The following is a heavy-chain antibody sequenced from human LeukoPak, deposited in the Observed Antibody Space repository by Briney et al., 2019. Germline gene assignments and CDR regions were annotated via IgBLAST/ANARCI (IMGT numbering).Heavy chain of an antibody. D-gene: IGHD5-24*01. CDR3: ARPSGRDGYNYGY. CDR2: IYYSGST. CDR1: GGSISSSSYY. Sequence: SETLSLTCTVSGGSISSSSYYWGWIRQPPGKGLEWIGSIYYSGSTYYNPSLKSRVTISVDTSKNQFSLKLSSATAADTAVYYCARPSGRDGYNYGYWGQGTLVTVSS. V-gene: IGHV4-39*01. J-gene: IGHJ4*02.